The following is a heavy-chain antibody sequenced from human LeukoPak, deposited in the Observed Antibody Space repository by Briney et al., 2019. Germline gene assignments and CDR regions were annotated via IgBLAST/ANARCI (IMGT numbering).Heavy chain of an antibody. CDR2: IYYSGST. CDR3: ASHGSSGWYGGGRYYYYMDV. Sequence: SETLSLTCTVSGGSISSYYWSWIRQPPGKGLEWIGYIYYSGSTNYSPSLKSRVTISVDTSKNQFSLKLSSVTAADTAVYYCASHGSSGWYGGGRYYYYMDVWGKGTTVTVSS. D-gene: IGHD6-19*01. V-gene: IGHV4-59*01. J-gene: IGHJ6*03. CDR1: GGSISSYY.